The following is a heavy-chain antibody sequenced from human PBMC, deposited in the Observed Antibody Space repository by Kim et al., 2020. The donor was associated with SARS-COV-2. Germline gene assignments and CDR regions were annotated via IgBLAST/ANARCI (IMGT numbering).Heavy chain of an antibody. Sequence: AQKFQGTVPITADESTSTAYMELSSLRSEDTAVYYCARDGSGSFYGMDVWGQGTTVTVSS. J-gene: IGHJ6*02. D-gene: IGHD3-10*01. V-gene: IGHV1-69*01. CDR3: ARDGSGSFYGMDV.